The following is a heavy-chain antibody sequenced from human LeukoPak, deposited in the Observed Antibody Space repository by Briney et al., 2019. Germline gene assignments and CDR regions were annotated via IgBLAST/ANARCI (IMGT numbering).Heavy chain of an antibody. V-gene: IGHV1-18*01. Sequence: ASVKVSCKASGYTFTSYGISWVRQAPGQGLEWMGWISAYNGNTNYAQKLQGRVTMTRNTSISTAYMELSSLRSEDTAVYYCARGVSAAGFDYWGQGTLVIVSS. J-gene: IGHJ4*02. CDR3: ARGVSAAGFDY. CDR2: ISAYNGNT. D-gene: IGHD6-13*01. CDR1: GYTFTSYG.